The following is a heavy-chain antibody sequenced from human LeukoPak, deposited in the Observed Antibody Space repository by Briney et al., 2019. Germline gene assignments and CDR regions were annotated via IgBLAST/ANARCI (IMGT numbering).Heavy chain of an antibody. CDR3: ARAGGDSGGYYY. J-gene: IGHJ4*02. CDR1: GGSISSGGYS. CDR2: IYHSGST. V-gene: IGHV4-30-2*01. D-gene: IGHD3-10*01. Sequence: PSETLSLTCAVSGGSISSGGYSWSWIRQPPGKGLEWIGYIYHSGSTYYNPSLKSRVTISVDRSKNQFSLKLSSVTAADTAVYYCARAGGDSGGYYYWGQGTLVTVSS.